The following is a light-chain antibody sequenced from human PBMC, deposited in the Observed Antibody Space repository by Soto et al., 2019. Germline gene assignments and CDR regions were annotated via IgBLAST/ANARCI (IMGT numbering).Light chain of an antibody. J-gene: IGLJ2*01. CDR2: EGS. CDR3: CSYAGSSTLGL. Sequence: QSALTQPASVSGSPGQSITISCTGTSGDVGSYNLVSWYQHHPGKAPKLIIYEGSKRPSGVSNRFSGSKSGNTASLTISGLQAEDEADYYCCSYAGSSTLGLFGGGTKLTVL. CDR1: SGDVGSYNL. V-gene: IGLV2-23*01.